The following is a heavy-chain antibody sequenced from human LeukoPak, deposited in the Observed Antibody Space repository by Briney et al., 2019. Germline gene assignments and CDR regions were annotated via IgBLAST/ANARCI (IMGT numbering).Heavy chain of an antibody. D-gene: IGHD6-19*01. V-gene: IGHV4-59*01. J-gene: IGHJ4*02. CDR2: IYYSGST. CDR1: GGSISSYY. Sequence: SETLSLTCTVSGGSISSYYWSWIRQPPGKGLEWIGYIYYSGSTNYNPSLKSRVTISVDTSKNQFSLKLSSVTAADTAVYYCARVGYSSGWARYFDYWGQGTLVTVSS. CDR3: ARVGYSSGWARYFDY.